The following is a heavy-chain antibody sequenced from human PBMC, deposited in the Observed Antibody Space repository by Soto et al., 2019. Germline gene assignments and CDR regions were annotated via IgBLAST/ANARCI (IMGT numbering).Heavy chain of an antibody. Sequence: QVQLVESGGGVVQPGRSLRLSCAASGFTFSSYGMHWVRQAPGKGLEWVAVISYDGSNKYYADSVKGRFTISSDNSKNTLYLQMNSLRAEDTAVYYCAKDRRKVVVAAPFDYWGQGTLVTVSS. J-gene: IGHJ4*02. CDR2: ISYDGSNK. D-gene: IGHD2-15*01. CDR1: GFTFSSYG. CDR3: AKDRRKVVVAAPFDY. V-gene: IGHV3-30*18.